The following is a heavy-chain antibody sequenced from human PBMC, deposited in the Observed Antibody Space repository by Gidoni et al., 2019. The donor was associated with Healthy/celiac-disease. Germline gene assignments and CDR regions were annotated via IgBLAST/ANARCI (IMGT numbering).Heavy chain of an antibody. J-gene: IGHJ4*02. CDR3: GRATVGATTVVY. V-gene: IGHV4-59*01. Sequence: GLEWIGYIYYSGSTNYNPSLKSRVTISVDTSNNQFSLKLSSVTAADTAVYYCGRATVGATTVVYWGQGTLVTVSS. CDR2: IYYSGST. D-gene: IGHD1-26*01.